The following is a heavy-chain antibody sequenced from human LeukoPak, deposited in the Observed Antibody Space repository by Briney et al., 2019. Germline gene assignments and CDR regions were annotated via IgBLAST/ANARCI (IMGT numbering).Heavy chain of an antibody. D-gene: IGHD3-22*01. J-gene: IGHJ4*02. V-gene: IGHV1-8*01. CDR3: ARDQRYDSSGTGGY. CDR2: MNPNSGNT. CDR1: GYTFTSYD. Sequence: ASVKVSCKASGYTFTSYDINWVRQATGQGLEWMGWMNPNSGNTGYAQKFQGRVTMTRNTSISTAYMELSSLRSEDTAVYYCARDQRYDSSGTGGYWGQGTLVTVSS.